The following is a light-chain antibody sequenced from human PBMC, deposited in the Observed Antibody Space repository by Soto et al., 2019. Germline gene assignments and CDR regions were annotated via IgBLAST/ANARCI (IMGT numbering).Light chain of an antibody. V-gene: IGKV3-20*01. J-gene: IGKJ1*01. CDR2: TTS. CDR3: QQYGGSPWT. CDR1: QVVTSNY. Sequence: EIVLTQSPGSLSLSPGERATLSCRASQVVTSNYLAWYQQKPGQAPRLLIYTTSSRATGVPERFSGSGSGTDFTLTISRLEPEDPAVSYCQQYGGSPWTFGQGTKVEIK.